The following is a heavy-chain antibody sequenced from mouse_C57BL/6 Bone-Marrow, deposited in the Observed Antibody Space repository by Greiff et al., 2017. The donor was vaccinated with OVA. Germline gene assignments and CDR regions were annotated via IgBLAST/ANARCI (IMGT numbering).Heavy chain of an antibody. Sequence: QVQLQQPGAELVKPGASVKMSCKASGYTFTSYWITWVKQRPVQGLEWIGDIYPGSGSTNYNEKFKSKATLTVDTSSSTAYMQLSSLTSEDSAVYYCARRYYGSSYWYFDVWGTGTTVTVSS. V-gene: IGHV1-55*01. J-gene: IGHJ1*03. CDR2: IYPGSGST. CDR3: ARRYYGSSYWYFDV. D-gene: IGHD1-1*01. CDR1: GYTFTSYW.